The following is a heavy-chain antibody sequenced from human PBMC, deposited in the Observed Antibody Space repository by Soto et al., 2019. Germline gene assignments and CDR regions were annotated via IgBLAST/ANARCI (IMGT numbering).Heavy chain of an antibody. Sequence: ASVKVSCKASGGTVSSYAISWVRQAPGQGLEWMGGINPIFGTANYAQKVQGRSTITAEQYPGKAYMELSSLRSEATAVYYWARDGKGYYYDSSGYPSHKYYFDYWGQGTLVTVSS. J-gene: IGHJ4*02. CDR1: GGTVSSYA. CDR3: ARDGKGYYYDSSGYPSHKYYFDY. CDR2: INPIFGTA. D-gene: IGHD3-22*01. V-gene: IGHV1-69*13.